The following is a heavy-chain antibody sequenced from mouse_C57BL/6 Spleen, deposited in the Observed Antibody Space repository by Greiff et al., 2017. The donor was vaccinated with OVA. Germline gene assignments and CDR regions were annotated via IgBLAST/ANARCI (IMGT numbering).Heavy chain of an antibody. CDR3: AMGYGSEDFDY. CDR2: IHPSDSDT. CDR1: GYTFTSYW. D-gene: IGHD1-1*01. Sequence: QVHVKQPGAELVKPGASVKVSCKASGYTFTSYWMHWVKQRPGQGLEWIGRIHPSDSDTNYNQKFKGKATLTVDKSSSTAYMQLSSLTSEDSAVYYCAMGYGSEDFDYWGQGTTLTVSS. V-gene: IGHV1-74*01. J-gene: IGHJ2*01.